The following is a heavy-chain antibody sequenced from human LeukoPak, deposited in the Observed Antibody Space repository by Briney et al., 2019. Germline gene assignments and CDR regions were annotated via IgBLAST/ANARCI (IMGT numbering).Heavy chain of an antibody. D-gene: IGHD3-3*01. Sequence: GGSLRLSCVASGFPFSTYGMHWVRQAPGKGLEWVGFTRYDEKNQYYADSVKGRFTISRDHSKNTLYLQMNSLRAEDTAVYYCAKGRGVTIFGVVSDIWGQGTMVTVSS. J-gene: IGHJ3*02. CDR1: GFPFSTYG. CDR3: AKGRGVTIFGVVSDI. V-gene: IGHV3-30*02. CDR2: TRYDEKNQ.